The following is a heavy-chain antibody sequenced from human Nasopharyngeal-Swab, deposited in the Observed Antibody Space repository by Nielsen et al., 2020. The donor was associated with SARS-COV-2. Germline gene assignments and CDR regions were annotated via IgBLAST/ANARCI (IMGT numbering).Heavy chain of an antibody. J-gene: IGHJ4*02. V-gene: IGHV3-33*01. Sequence: VRQAPGKGLEWVAVIWYDGSNKYYAASVKGRFTISRDNSKNTLYLRMNSLRAEDTAVYYCARDIRYGDYGGDYWGQGTLVTVSS. D-gene: IGHD4-17*01. CDR2: IWYDGSNK. CDR3: ARDIRYGDYGGDY.